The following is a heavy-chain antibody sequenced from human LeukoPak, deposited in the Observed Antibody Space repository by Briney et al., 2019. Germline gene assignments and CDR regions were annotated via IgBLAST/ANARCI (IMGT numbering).Heavy chain of an antibody. V-gene: IGHV4-38-2*01. CDR2: SYHTGNT. CDR3: ARRFCGSGNCSLDS. D-gene: IGHD2-15*01. Sequence: SETLSLTCAVSGYSISSDYYWGWSRQPPGKGLEWIGSSYHTGNTYYDPSLKSRVTISGDTSKNPFSLRLSSVTAAAPAAYYCARRFCGSGNCSLDSWGQGTLVTVSS. CDR1: GYSISSDYY. J-gene: IGHJ4*02.